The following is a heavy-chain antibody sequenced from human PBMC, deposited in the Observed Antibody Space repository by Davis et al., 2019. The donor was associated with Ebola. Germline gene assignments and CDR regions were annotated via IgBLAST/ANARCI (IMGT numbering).Heavy chain of an antibody. CDR3: ARDSSHVPGRGPLDY. V-gene: IGHV4-38-2*02. D-gene: IGHD1-1*01. CDR1: GYSISSGYY. Sequence: PSKTLSLTFTVSGYSISSGYYWGWIRQPPGQGLEWIGNIYHRGNTYYNPSLKSRVTISVDTSKNQFSLKLSSVTAADTAVYYCARDSSHVPGRGPLDYWGQGTLVTVAS. CDR2: IYHRGNT. J-gene: IGHJ4*02.